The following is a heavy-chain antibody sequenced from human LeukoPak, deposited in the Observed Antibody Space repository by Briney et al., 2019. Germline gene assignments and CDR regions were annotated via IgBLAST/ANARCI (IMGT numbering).Heavy chain of an antibody. Sequence: GGSLRLSCAASGFTFSSFSMNWVRQAPGKGLEWVSYISSSGSTIYYADSVKGRFTISRDNAKKSLYLQMNSLRAEDTAVYYCARARLTDYVWGRRTFDIWGQGTMVTISS. CDR3: ARARLTDYVWGRRTFDI. CDR1: GFTFSSFS. J-gene: IGHJ3*02. V-gene: IGHV3-48*04. CDR2: ISSSGSTI. D-gene: IGHD3-16*01.